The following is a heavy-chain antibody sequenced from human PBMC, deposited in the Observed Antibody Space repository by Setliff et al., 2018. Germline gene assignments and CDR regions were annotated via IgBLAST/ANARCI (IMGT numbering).Heavy chain of an antibody. Sequence: ASVQVSCKASGYTFTSYDINWVRQATGQGLEWMGWMNPNSGNTGYAQKFQGRVTMTRNTSISTAYMELSSLRSEDTAVYYCAREYYYDSRGAFDIWGQGTMVTVSS. D-gene: IGHD3-22*01. CDR3: AREYYYDSRGAFDI. CDR1: GYTFTSYD. J-gene: IGHJ3*02. CDR2: MNPNSGNT. V-gene: IGHV1-8*02.